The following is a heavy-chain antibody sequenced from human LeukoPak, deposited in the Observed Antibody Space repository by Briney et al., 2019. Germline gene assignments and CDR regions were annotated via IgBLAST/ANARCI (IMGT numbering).Heavy chain of an antibody. Sequence: SVKVSCKASGYTFTSYGISWVRQAPGQGLEWMGRIIPILGIVNYAQRFQGSVTITADKSTTTVFMELSSLRSEDTAVYFCARARRSDSSWYDYWGQGTLVSVSS. CDR1: GYTFTSYG. D-gene: IGHD6-13*01. CDR3: ARARRSDSSWYDY. J-gene: IGHJ4*02. CDR2: IIPILGIV. V-gene: IGHV1-69*04.